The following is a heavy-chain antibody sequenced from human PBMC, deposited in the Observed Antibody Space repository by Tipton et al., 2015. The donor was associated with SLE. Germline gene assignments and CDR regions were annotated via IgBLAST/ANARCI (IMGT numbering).Heavy chain of an antibody. CDR2: IYYSGSA. J-gene: IGHJ4*02. V-gene: IGHV4-31*11. CDR3: ARKGVRGIVDY. CDR1: GDSISSSGYY. Sequence: TLSLTCDVSGDSISSSGYYWSWIRQHSGKGLEWIGYIYYSGSAYYNPSLRSRVTISLDTSKNQFSLQLTSVTAADTALYFCARKGVRGIVDYWGQGALVTVSS. D-gene: IGHD3-10*01.